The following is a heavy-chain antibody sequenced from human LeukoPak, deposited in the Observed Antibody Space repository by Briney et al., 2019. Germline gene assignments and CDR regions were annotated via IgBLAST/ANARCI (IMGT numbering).Heavy chain of an antibody. CDR2: VRNDGNKT. V-gene: IGHV3-30*02. CDR3: AKGSGWELLGFDI. D-gene: IGHD6-19*01. CDR1: GFTFRSFG. Sequence: GGSLRLSCAASGFTFRSFGMHWVRQAPGKGLEWVAFVRNDGNKTYYADSVRGQFTSSTDNFKNTLILQMNTLSPDDAAIYYCAKGSGWELLGFDIWGQGTMVTVSS. J-gene: IGHJ4*02.